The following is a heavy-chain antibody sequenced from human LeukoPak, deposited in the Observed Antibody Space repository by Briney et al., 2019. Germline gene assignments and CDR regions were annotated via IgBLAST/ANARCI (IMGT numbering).Heavy chain of an antibody. CDR1: GFTFSDYY. CDR2: ISSSGSTI. D-gene: IGHD3-22*01. Sequence: GGSLRLSCAASGFTFSDYYMSWIRQAPGKGLEWVSYISSSGSTIYYADSAKGRFTISRDNAKNSLYLQMNSLRAEDTAVYYCAKDGAVVNFDYWGQGTLVTVSS. V-gene: IGHV3-11*04. J-gene: IGHJ4*02. CDR3: AKDGAVVNFDY.